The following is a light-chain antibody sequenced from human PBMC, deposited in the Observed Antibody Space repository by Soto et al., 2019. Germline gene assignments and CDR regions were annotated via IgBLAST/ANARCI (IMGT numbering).Light chain of an antibody. CDR2: EVS. CDR3: SSYTTSTSFIL. CDR1: SSDIGNYDF. V-gene: IGLV2-14*01. Sequence: QSALTQPASVSGSPGQSITISCTGTSSDIGNYDFVSWYQQVPGTAPKAMIYEVSSRPSWVSNRFSGSKSCNTASLTISGLQAEDEAYYYCSSYTTSTSFILFGGGTKLTVL. J-gene: IGLJ2*01.